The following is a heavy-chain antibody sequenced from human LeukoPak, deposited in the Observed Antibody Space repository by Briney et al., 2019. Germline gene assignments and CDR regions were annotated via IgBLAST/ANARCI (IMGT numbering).Heavy chain of an antibody. CDR1: GGSISSYY. CDR2: ISWNSGSI. J-gene: IGHJ4*02. CDR3: AKDMGEYGSGTH. D-gene: IGHD3-10*01. V-gene: IGHV3-9*01. Sequence: LSLTCTVSGGSISSYYWSWIRQPPGKGLEWVSGISWNSGSIGYADSVKGRFTISRDNAKNSLYLQMNSLRAEDTALYYCAKDMGEYGSGTHWGQGTLVTVSS.